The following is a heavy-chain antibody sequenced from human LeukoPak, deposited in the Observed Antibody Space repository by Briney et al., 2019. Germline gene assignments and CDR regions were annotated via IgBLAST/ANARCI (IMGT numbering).Heavy chain of an antibody. CDR2: IDSNGGGA. Sequence: GGSLRLSCATSGFTFNIYWMQWVRQVPGKGLVWVSRIDSNGGGATYADSVKGRFTTSRDNGNNTMYLQMNSLRAEDTAVYYCARSHYYDSSGYFSYYYGLDVWGQGTTVTVSS. CDR3: ARSHYYDSSGYFSYYYGLDV. D-gene: IGHD3-22*01. CDR1: GFTFNIYW. V-gene: IGHV3-74*03. J-gene: IGHJ6*02.